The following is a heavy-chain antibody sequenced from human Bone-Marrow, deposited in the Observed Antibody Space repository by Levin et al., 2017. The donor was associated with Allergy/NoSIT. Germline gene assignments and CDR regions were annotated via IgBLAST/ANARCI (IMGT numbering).Heavy chain of an antibody. J-gene: IGHJ6*02. CDR1: GYTFTSYD. CDR2: MNPNSGNT. D-gene: IGHD1-26*01. CDR3: ARVGSGSYYVWYYYYGMDV. V-gene: IGHV1-8*01. Sequence: GESLKISCKASGYTFTSYDINWVRQATGQGLEWMGWMNPNSGNTGYAQKFQGRVTMTRNTSISTAYMELSSLRSEDTAVYYCARVGSGSYYVWYYYYGMDVWGQGTTVTVSS.